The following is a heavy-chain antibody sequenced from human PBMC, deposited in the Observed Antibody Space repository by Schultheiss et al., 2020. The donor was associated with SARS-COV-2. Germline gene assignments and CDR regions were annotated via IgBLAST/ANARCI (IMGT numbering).Heavy chain of an antibody. CDR1: GFTFSSYG. CDR2: INPSGGTT. V-gene: IGHV1-46*01. J-gene: IGHJ4*02. CDR3: ARAAGNGDYGDY. D-gene: IGHD1-1*01. Sequence: GGSLRLSCAASGFTFSSYGMHWVRQAPGQGLEWMGVINPSGGTTNYAQKFQGRVTMTRDTSTSTVYMELSSLRSEDTAVFYCARAAGNGDYGDYWGQGTLVTVSS.